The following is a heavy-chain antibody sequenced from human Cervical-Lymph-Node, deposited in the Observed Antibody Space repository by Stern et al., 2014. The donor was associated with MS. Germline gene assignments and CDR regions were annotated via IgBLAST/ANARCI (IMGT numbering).Heavy chain of an antibody. D-gene: IGHD4-17*01. CDR3: ARDRNVDYGHDAFDL. Sequence: VQLVESGGGLVKPGGSLRLSCATSGFTFSDYYMGWIRQAPGKGLEWLSYITAGGTSLYYADSGKGRCTISRDNAQNSLYLQMNSLRAEDTAIYYCARDRNVDYGHDAFDLGGQGTVVTVSS. CDR1: GFTFSDYY. J-gene: IGHJ3*01. V-gene: IGHV3-11*01. CDR2: ITAGGTSL.